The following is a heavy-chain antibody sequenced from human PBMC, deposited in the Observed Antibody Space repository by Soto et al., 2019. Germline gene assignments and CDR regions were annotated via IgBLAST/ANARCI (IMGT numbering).Heavy chain of an antibody. J-gene: IGHJ4*02. CDR1: GFIASNYA. CDR2: FSGSGGAT. Sequence: RLSCAASGFIASNYAMSWVRQAPGKGLEWVSGFSGSGGATFYADSVKGRFTISRDSSKNTIYLQMDRLRADDTAVYYCAKAVGAYWARRTLVTVSS. CDR3: AKAVGAY. V-gene: IGHV3-23*01. D-gene: IGHD1-26*01.